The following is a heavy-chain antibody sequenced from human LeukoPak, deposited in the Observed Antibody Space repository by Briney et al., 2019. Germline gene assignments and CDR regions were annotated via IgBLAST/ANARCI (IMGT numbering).Heavy chain of an antibody. CDR3: ARHTGEGSHFQH. Sequence: GESLKITCKASGYTFTNYWIGWVRQMPGKGLEWMGIIYPGDSDTRYSPSFRGQVIISADKSIRTAYLQWTSLKASDTAMYYCARHTGEGSHFQHWGQGSLVTVSS. D-gene: IGHD3-16*01. CDR1: GYTFTNYW. V-gene: IGHV5-51*01. CDR2: IYPGDSDT. J-gene: IGHJ1*01.